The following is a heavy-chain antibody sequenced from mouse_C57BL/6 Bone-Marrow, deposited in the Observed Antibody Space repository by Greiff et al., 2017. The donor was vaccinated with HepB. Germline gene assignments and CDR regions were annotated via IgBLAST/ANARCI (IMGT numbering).Heavy chain of an antibody. Sequence: QVQLQQSGPELARPWASVKISCQAFYTFSRRVHFAIRDTNYWLQWVKQRPGQGLEWIGAIYPGNGDTSYNQKFKGTATLTADTSSSTAYMQLSSLTSEDSAVYCGGVTTHYYAIDYWGQGTSVTVSS. CDR3: SEDSAVYCGGVTTHYYAIDY. J-gene: IGHJ4*01. V-gene: IGHV1-87*01. CDR1: YTFSRRVH. D-gene: IGHD2-2*01. CDR2: GQGLEWIG.